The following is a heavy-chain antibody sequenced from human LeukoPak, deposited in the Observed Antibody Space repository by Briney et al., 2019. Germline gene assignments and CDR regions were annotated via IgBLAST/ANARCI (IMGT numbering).Heavy chain of an antibody. CDR1: GFTFSSYA. J-gene: IGHJ6*01. D-gene: IGHD7-27*01. CDR2: ISGSGGST. Sequence: GGSLRLSCAASGFTFSSYAMSWVRQAPGKGLEWVSAISGSGGSTYYADSVKGRFTISRDNSKNTLYLQMNSLRADDTAVYYRAKDLSGDRPQYYLLGMDGWGQGANVTV. V-gene: IGHV3-23*01. CDR3: AKDLSGDRPQYYLLGMDG.